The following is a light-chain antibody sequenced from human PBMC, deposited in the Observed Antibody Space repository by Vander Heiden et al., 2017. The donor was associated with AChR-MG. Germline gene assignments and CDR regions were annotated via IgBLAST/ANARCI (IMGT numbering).Light chain of an antibody. J-gene: IGKJ4*01. CDR3: QQYGSSLT. CDR1: QSVSSSS. Sequence: DIVLTQSPGTLSLSPGERATFSCRASQSVSSSSLAWYQQKPGQAPRLLIYGASSRATGIPDRFSGSGSGTDFTLTISRLEPEDFAVYYCQQYGSSLTCGGGTKVEIK. CDR2: GAS. V-gene: IGKV3-20*01.